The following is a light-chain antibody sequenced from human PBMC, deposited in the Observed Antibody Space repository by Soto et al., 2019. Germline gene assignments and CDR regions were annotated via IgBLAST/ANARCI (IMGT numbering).Light chain of an antibody. CDR3: QQSFT. J-gene: IGKJ3*01. CDR1: QSISSW. V-gene: IGKV1-5*03. Sequence: DIQMTQSPSTLSASVGDRVTITCRVSQSISSWLAWYQQKPGKAPKLLIYKASTLESGVPSRFSGSGSGTEFTLTISSLQPDDFATYYCQQSFTFGPGTKVDIK. CDR2: KAS.